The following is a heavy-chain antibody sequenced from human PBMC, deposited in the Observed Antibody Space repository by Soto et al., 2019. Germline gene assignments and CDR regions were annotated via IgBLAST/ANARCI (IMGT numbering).Heavy chain of an antibody. Sequence: QVRLQESGPGLVKPSETLSLTCTVSGASISNYYWSWIRQPAGKGLECLGRIYASGTTTYNPSLRSRVTMSVDTSKNQFSLNLNSVTAVDTAVYYCARESRSELGTVEYWGQGTLVTVSS. V-gene: IGHV4-4*07. CDR2: IYASGTT. D-gene: IGHD1-1*01. CDR3: ARESRSELGTVEY. J-gene: IGHJ4*02. CDR1: GASISNYY.